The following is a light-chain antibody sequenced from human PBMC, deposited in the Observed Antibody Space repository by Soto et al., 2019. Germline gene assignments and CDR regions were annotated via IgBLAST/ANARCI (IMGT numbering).Light chain of an antibody. J-gene: IGLJ1*01. CDR2: DNN. CDR1: SSNIGNNY. V-gene: IGLV1-51*01. CDR3: GTWDSSLSAYV. Sequence: QSVLTQPPSVSAAPGQKVTISCSGSSSNIGNNYVSWYQQRPGTAPKLLIYDNNKRPSGIPDRFSGSKSGTSATLCITGLQTGDEADYYCGTWDSSLSAYVFGTGTKVTVL.